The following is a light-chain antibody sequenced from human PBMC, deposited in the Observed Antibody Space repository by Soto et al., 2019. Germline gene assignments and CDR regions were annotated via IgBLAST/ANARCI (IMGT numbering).Light chain of an antibody. CDR3: MHALQTPT. V-gene: IGKV2-28*01. CDR1: QSLLHSNGYNY. J-gene: IGKJ3*01. Sequence: DIVMPQSPLSLPVTPGEPASISCRSSQSLLHSNGYNYLDWYLQKPGQSPQLLIYLGSNRASGVPDRFSGSGSGTDFTLKISRVEAEDVGVYYCMHALQTPTFGPGTKVDIK. CDR2: LGS.